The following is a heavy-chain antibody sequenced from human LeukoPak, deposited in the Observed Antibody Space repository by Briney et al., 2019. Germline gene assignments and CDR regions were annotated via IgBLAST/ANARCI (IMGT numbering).Heavy chain of an antibody. CDR3: ARATGLWYGFAI. CDR2: IYSSGSI. V-gene: IGHV4-4*07. CDR1: GGSISSYY. Sequence: SETLSLTCNVSGGSISSYYWSWIRQPAGKGLEWIGRIYSSGSINYKPSLKSRVTMSVDTSKNQFSLKLTSVTAADTAVYYCARATGLWYGFAIWGQGTMVTVSS. J-gene: IGHJ3*02. D-gene: IGHD2-21*01.